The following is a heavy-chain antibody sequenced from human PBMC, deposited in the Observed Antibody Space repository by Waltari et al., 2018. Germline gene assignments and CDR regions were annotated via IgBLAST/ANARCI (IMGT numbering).Heavy chain of an antibody. D-gene: IGHD1-26*01. V-gene: IGHV3-48*04. CDR2: ISTSTTSI. Sequence: EVQLVESGGGLVQPGGSLRLSCAASGFTFSPYSMSWVRQAPGRGLEWVSYISTSTTSISSAESVRGRFTTSRDNSRNSLYLQMNSLRADDTAVYYCARGTSGAPSWFDPWGQGTLVTVSS. CDR1: GFTFSPYS. CDR3: ARGTSGAPSWFDP. J-gene: IGHJ5*02.